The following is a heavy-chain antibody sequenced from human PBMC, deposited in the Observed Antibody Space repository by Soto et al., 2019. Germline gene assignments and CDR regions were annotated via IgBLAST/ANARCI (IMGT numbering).Heavy chain of an antibody. CDR3: TKRRNVLRFLEWSSGMEV. CDR2: ISDDGSNK. J-gene: IGHJ6*02. CDR1: GFTFSNYG. D-gene: IGHD3-3*01. V-gene: IGHV3-30*18. Sequence: GGSLRLSCAASGFTFSNYGMHWVRQAPGKGLEWVAFISDDGSNKYYADSMKGRFTMSRDNSKSTLYLQMNSLRVEDTAVYYCTKRRNVLRFLEWSSGMEVWGQGTTVTVSS.